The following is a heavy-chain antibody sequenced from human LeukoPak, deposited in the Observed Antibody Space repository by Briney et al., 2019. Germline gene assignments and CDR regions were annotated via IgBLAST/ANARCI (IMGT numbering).Heavy chain of an antibody. CDR1: GFTFSDDY. J-gene: IGHJ6*03. V-gene: IGHV3-11*04. D-gene: IGHD3-3*01. Sequence: RGSLRLSCAASGFTFSDDYMSWIRQAPGKGLEWVSYISSSGSTIYYADSVKGRFTISRDNAKNSLYLQMNSLRAEDTAVYYCARGYYDFWRNYFYYYMDVWGKGTTVTVSS. CDR2: ISSSGSTI. CDR3: ARGYYDFWRNYFYYYMDV.